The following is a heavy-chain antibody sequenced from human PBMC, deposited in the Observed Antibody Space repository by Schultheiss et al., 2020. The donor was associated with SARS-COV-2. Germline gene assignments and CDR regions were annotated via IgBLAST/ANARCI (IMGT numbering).Heavy chain of an antibody. CDR2: IYSGGST. CDR1: GFTVSSNY. J-gene: IGHJ5*02. V-gene: IGHV3-53*04. D-gene: IGHD4-11*01. Sequence: GESLKISCAASGFTVSSNYMSWVRQAPGKGLEWVSVIYSGGSTYYADSVKGRFTISRHNSKNTLYLQMNSLRAEDTAVYYCARVVSVTRAVDWFDPWGQGTLVTVSS. CDR3: ARVVSVTRAVDWFDP.